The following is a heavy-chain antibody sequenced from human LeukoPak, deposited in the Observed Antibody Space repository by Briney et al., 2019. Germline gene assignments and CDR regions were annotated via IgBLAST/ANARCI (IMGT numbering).Heavy chain of an antibody. D-gene: IGHD1-26*01. J-gene: IGHJ6*03. CDR3: ARDYSDGWESDYYMDV. Sequence: PSETLSLTCTVSGGSISSYYWSWIRQPAGKGLEWIGRIYTSGSTNYNPSLKSRVTMSVDTSKNQFSLKLSSVTAADTAVYYCARDYSDGWESDYYMDVWGKGTTVTVSS. CDR2: IYTSGST. CDR1: GGSISSYY. V-gene: IGHV4-4*07.